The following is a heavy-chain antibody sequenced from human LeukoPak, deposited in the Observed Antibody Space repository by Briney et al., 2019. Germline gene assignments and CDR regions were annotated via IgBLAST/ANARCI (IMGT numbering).Heavy chain of an antibody. D-gene: IGHD3-3*01. CDR3: AKGLYYDFSTLDY. Sequence: QPGGSLRLSCAASGFTFSSYGMHWVRQAPGKGLEWVAVISYDGSNKYYADSVKGRFTISRDNSKNTLYLQMNSLRAEDTALYYCAKGLYYDFSTLDYWGQGTLVTVSS. J-gene: IGHJ4*02. V-gene: IGHV3-30*18. CDR2: ISYDGSNK. CDR1: GFTFSSYG.